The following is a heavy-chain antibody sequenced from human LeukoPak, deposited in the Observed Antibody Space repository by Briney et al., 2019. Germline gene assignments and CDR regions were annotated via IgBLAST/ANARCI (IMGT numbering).Heavy chain of an antibody. CDR2: ISSSSSYI. D-gene: IGHD3-10*01. CDR1: GFTFSSYS. CDR3: ARDLLMVRGVMRLYNWFDP. Sequence: PGGSLRLSCAASGFTFSSYSMNWVRQAPGKGLEWVSSISSSSSYIYYADSVKGRFTISRDNAKNSLYLQMNSLRAEDTAVYYCARDLLMVRGVMRLYNWFDPWGQGPLVTVSS. V-gene: IGHV3-21*01. J-gene: IGHJ5*02.